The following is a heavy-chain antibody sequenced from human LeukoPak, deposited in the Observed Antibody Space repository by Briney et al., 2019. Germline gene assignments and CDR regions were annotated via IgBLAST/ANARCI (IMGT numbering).Heavy chain of an antibody. D-gene: IGHD5-12*01. CDR1: GFTFSTYW. Sequence: QPGGSLRLSCAASGFTFSTYWMSWVRQAPGKGLEWVANIKEDGGEKYYVDSVKGRFTISRDNAKNSLYLQMNSLRAEDTAVYYCVRGKYSGYDNAGDYWGQGTLVTVSS. CDR2: IKEDGGEK. J-gene: IGHJ4*02. V-gene: IGHV3-7*04. CDR3: VRGKYSGYDNAGDY.